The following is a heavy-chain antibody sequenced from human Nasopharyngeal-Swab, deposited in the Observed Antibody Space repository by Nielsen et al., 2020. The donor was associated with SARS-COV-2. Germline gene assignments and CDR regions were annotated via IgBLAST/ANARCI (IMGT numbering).Heavy chain of an antibody. CDR2: ISYDGSNK. Sequence: SCAASGFTFSSYAMHWVRQAPGKGLEWVAVISYDGSNKYYADSVKGRFTISRDNSKSTLYLQMNSLRAEDTAVYYCARVRGGSYQAAFDIWGQGTMVTVSS. J-gene: IGHJ3*02. D-gene: IGHD1-26*01. V-gene: IGHV3-30*04. CDR3: ARVRGGSYQAAFDI. CDR1: GFTFSSYA.